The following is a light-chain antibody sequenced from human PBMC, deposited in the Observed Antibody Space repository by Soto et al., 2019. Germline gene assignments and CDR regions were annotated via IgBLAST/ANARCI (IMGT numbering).Light chain of an antibody. CDR2: GAS. Sequence: EIVMTQSPATLSVSPGERATLSCRASQSVSSNLAWYQQKPGQAPSLLIYGASTRATGIPASFSGRGSGTEFTISISSPPSEDFTVYYCQQYNNWRPWTFGQGTKVEIK. J-gene: IGKJ1*01. CDR1: QSVSSN. CDR3: QQYNNWRPWT. V-gene: IGKV3-15*01.